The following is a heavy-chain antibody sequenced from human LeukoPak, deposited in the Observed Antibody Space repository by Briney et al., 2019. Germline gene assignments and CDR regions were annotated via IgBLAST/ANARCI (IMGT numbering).Heavy chain of an antibody. V-gene: IGHV3-23*01. CDR2: ISNSGGST. CDR1: GFAFSLHW. J-gene: IGHJ4*02. Sequence: AGGSLRLSCAASGFAFSLHWMNWVRQAPGKGLEWVSSISNSGGSTYYADSVKGRFTISRDNSKNTLYLQMNSLRAEDTAVYYCAKEGFDSWGQGTLVTVSS. CDR3: AKEGFDS.